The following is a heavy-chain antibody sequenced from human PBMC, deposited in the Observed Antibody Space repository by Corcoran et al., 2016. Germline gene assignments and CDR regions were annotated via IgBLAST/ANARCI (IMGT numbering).Heavy chain of an antibody. CDR2: IIPIFGTA. V-gene: IGHV1-69*01. CDR3: AREKGITIFGVVTYGMDV. Sequence: QVQLVQSGAEVKKPGSSVKVSCKASGGTFSSYAISWVRQAPGQGLEWMGGIIPIFGTANYAQKFQGRVTITADESTSTAYMELSSLRSEDTAVYYCAREKGITIFGVVTYGMDVWGQGTTVTVSS. CDR1: GGTFSSYA. J-gene: IGHJ6*02. D-gene: IGHD3-3*01.